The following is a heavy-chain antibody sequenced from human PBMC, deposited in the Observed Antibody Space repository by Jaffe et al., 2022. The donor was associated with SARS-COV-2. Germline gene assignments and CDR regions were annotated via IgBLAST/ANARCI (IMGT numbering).Heavy chain of an antibody. Sequence: QVQLQESGPGLVKPSQTLSLTCTVSGGSISSGGYYWSWIRQHPGKGLEWIGYIYYSGSTYYNPSLKSRVTISVDTSKNQFSLKLSSVTAADTAVYYCAREEGSIAAAGSGRDQNWFDPWGQGTLVTVSS. V-gene: IGHV4-31*03. J-gene: IGHJ5*02. CDR2: IYYSGST. CDR1: GGSISSGGYY. CDR3: AREEGSIAAAGSGRDQNWFDP. D-gene: IGHD6-13*01.